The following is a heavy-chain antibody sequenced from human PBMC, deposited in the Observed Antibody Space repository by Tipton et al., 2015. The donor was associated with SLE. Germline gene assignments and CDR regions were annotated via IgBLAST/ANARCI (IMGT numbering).Heavy chain of an antibody. CDR1: DGSVSDYY. D-gene: IGHD7-27*01. CDR3: ARDSPTGEWDY. Sequence: TLSLTCTVSDGSVSDYYWTWIRQPAGEGLEWIGRIYASGSTNYNPSLRSRAAMSVDTSKNQFSLKLSSVTAADTAVYFCARDSPTGEWDYWGQGILVSVSS. J-gene: IGHJ4*02. CDR2: IYASGST. V-gene: IGHV4-4*07.